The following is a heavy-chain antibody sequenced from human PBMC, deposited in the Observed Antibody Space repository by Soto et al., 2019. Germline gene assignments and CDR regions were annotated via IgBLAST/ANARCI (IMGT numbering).Heavy chain of an antibody. D-gene: IGHD3-3*01. CDR1: EFTFSNYA. Sequence: GGSLRLSCAASEFTFSNYAMSWVRQAPGRGLEWVSPISGSGGITYYADSVKGRFTISRDNSKNTLYLQMNSLRAEDTAVYYCARGDLWGSYGMDVWGQGTTVTVSS. CDR2: ISGSGGIT. V-gene: IGHV3-23*01. J-gene: IGHJ6*02. CDR3: ARGDLWGSYGMDV.